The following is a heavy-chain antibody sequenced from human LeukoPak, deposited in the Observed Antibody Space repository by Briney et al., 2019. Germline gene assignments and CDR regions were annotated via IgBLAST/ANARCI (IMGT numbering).Heavy chain of an antibody. CDR2: INTNTGNP. CDR1: GYTFTSYA. CDR3: ARFGDYGDEAY. Sequence: ASVKVSCKASGYTFTSYAMNWVRQAPGRGLEWMGWINTNTGNPTYAQGFTGRFVFSLDTSVTTAYLQISSLKTEDTAVYYCARFGDYGDEAYWGQGTQVTVSS. J-gene: IGHJ4*02. V-gene: IGHV7-4-1*02. D-gene: IGHD4-17*01.